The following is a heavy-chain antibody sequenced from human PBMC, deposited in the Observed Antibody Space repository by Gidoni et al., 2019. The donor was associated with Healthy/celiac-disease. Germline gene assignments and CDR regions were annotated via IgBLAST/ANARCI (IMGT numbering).Heavy chain of an antibody. CDR2: IRSKAYGGTT. CDR3: TRAEGITGTTSDDY. CDR1: GLTFGDYA. J-gene: IGHJ4*02. V-gene: IGHV3-49*03. Sequence: EVQLVESGGGLVQPGRSLRLSCTASGLTFGDYAMSWFRQAPGKGLEWVGFIRSKAYGGTTEYAASVKGRFTISRDDSKSIAYLQMNSLKTEDTAVYYCTRAEGITGTTSDDYWGQGTLVTVSS. D-gene: IGHD1-20*01.